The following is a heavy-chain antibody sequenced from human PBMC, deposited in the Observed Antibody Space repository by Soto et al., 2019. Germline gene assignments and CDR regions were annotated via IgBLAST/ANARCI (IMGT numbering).Heavy chain of an antibody. D-gene: IGHD6-13*01. J-gene: IGHJ5*02. CDR3: TGRVAAGTLNWFDP. CDR1: GFTFNSHA. CDR2: ISDNGDTT. V-gene: IGHV3-23*01. Sequence: PGGSLRLSCAASGFTFNSHAMSWVRQAPGRGLEWVSAISDNGDTTYYADSVKGRFTISRDNSKNILYLQMNNLRGEDSAIYYCTGRVAAGTLNWFDPWGQGTLVTVSS.